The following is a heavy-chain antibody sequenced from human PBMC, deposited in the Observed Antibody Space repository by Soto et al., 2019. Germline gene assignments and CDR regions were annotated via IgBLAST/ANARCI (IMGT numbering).Heavy chain of an antibody. CDR2: MNPNSGNA. Sequence: QVQLVQSGAEVRKPGASVRVPCKATGYSFTRHDINWLRQAAGQGLEWMGWMNPNSGNAVYAQKFQGRVTMTRNTSITTAYIEVTSLKSEDTAVYFCARGAYNDYSHWFDPWGQGTLVTVSS. V-gene: IGHV1-8*01. D-gene: IGHD4-4*01. J-gene: IGHJ5*02. CDR3: ARGAYNDYSHWFDP. CDR1: GYSFTRHD.